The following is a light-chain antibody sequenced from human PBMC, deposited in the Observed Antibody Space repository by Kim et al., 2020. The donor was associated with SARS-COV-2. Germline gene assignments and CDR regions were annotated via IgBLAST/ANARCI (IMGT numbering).Light chain of an antibody. CDR1: SSDVGGYNY. Sequence: QSALTQPASVSGSPGQSITISCTGTSSDVGGYNYVSWYQQHPGKAPKLMIYDVSNRPSVVSNRFSGSKSGNTASLTISGLQAEDEADYYCSSYTSSSTLEVFGGGTQLTVL. CDR3: SSYTSSSTLEV. J-gene: IGLJ2*01. V-gene: IGLV2-14*03. CDR2: DVS.